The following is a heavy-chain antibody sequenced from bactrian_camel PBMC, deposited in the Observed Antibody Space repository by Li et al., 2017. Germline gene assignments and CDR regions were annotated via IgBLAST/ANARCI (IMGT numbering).Heavy chain of an antibody. J-gene: IGHJ6*01. CDR2: IAQDGRA. CDR1: GDNISTYC. V-gene: IGHV3S53*01. Sequence: HVQLVELGGGSVQAGGSLRLSCAVSGDNISTYCMAWFRQIPGSEREGVASIAQDGRATYADSLEGRFTISKDNAKDTLYLQMRSLKPEDAATYYCALDPASGKTSWVYHLLPRPTFGFWGKGTQVTVS. CDR3: ALDPASGKTSWVYHLLPRPTFGF. D-gene: IGHD2*01.